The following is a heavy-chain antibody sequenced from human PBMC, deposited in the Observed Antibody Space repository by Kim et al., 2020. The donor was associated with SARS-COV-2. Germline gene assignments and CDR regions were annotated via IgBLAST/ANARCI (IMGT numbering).Heavy chain of an antibody. V-gene: IGHV4-39*07. Sequence: SETLSLTCSVSGVSISTNYHYWGWVRQPPGKGLEWIGSVYNSGTTYYNASLKSRVTISGDTSKNQFSLNMRSVTAADTAVYYCACNVGSTPDYYFDYWGRGALVTVSS. CDR3: ACNVGSTPDYYFDY. CDR1: GVSISTNYHY. J-gene: IGHJ4*02. CDR2: VYNSGTT. D-gene: IGHD1-26*01.